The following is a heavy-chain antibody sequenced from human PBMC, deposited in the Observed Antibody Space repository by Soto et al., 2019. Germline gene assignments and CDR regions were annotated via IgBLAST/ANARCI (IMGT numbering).Heavy chain of an antibody. CDR1: GGSISSSSYY. CDR3: ARLSRYCTGGSCYPEDFDY. D-gene: IGHD2-15*01. CDR2: IFYSGSA. V-gene: IGHV4-39*01. J-gene: IGHJ4*02. Sequence: SETLSVTCTVSGGSISSSSYYWGWIRQPPGKGLEWIGSIFYSGSAYYTPSLKSRVTISVDTSKNQFSLKLSSVTAADTAVYYCARLSRYCTGGSCYPEDFDYWGQGTLVTVSS.